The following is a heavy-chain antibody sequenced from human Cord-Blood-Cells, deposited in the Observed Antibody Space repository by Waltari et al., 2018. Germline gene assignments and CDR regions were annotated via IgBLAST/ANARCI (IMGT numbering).Heavy chain of an antibody. V-gene: IGHV3-30*18. Sequence: QVQLVESGGGVVQPGRSLRLSCAASGFTFSSYGMHWVRQAPGKGLEWVAVISYDGSNKYYADSVKGRFTISRDNSKNTLYLQMNSLRAEDTAVYYCAKDETKYNWNEDYFDYWGQGTLVTVSS. CDR2: ISYDGSNK. J-gene: IGHJ4*02. CDR1: GFTFSSYG. D-gene: IGHD1-20*01. CDR3: AKDETKYNWNEDYFDY.